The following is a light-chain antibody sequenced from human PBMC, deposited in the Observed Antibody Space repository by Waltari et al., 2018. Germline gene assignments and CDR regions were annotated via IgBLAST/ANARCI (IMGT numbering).Light chain of an antibody. CDR1: QSVGSK. Sequence: EIVMTQSPATLSVSPGERATLYCRASQSVGSKLAWYQQKPGQGPRLLIYGASTRATGIAARFSGSGSGTEFTLTISSLQSEDFAVYYCQQYNNWPRTFGQGTKLEIK. J-gene: IGKJ2*01. CDR3: QQYNNWPRT. CDR2: GAS. V-gene: IGKV3-15*01.